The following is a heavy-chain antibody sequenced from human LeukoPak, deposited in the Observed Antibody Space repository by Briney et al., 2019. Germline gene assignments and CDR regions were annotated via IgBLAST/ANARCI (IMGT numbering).Heavy chain of an antibody. V-gene: IGHV3-48*02. CDR3: ARRVAKHFDY. J-gene: IGHJ4*02. Sequence: GGSLRLSCAASGFTFGSYWMSWVRQAPGKGLEWVSYISSSGSTIYYADSVKGRFTISRDNAKNSLYLQMNSLRDEDTAVYYCARRVAKHFDYWGQGTLVTVSS. CDR2: ISSSGSTI. CDR1: GFTFGSYW.